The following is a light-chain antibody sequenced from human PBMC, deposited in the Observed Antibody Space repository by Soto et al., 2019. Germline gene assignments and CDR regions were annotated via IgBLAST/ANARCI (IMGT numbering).Light chain of an antibody. J-gene: IGKJ3*01. CDR2: AAS. CDR1: QDISTW. V-gene: IGKV1-12*01. CDR3: QKHDGVPQ. Sequence: DIQMTQSPSSVSASVGDRVTITCRASQDISTWVAWYQQKPGKAPKLLISAASTLQSGVPRRFSGSGSGTDFTLIISSLQPEDFATYYCQKHDGVPQFGPGTKVDF.